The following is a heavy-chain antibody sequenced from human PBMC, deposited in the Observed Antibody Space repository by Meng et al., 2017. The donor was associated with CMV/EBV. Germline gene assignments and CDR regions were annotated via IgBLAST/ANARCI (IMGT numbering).Heavy chain of an antibody. D-gene: IGHD3-10*01. J-gene: IGHJ6*02. CDR2: IYYSGST. CDR3: AREGSFDGEFSHYYSGMDV. V-gene: IGHV4-59*01. Sequence: SETLSLTCTVSGGSISSNYWSWIRQPPGKGLEWIGYIYYSGSTNYNTSLKSRVTISVDTSKNQFSLKLSSVTAADTAVYYCAREGSFDGEFSHYYSGMDVWGQGTTVTVSS. CDR1: GGSISSNY.